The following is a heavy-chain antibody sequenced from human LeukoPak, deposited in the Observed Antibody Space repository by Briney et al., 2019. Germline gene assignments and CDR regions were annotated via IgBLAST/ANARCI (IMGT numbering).Heavy chain of an antibody. D-gene: IGHD2-2*01. J-gene: IGHJ4*02. CDR2: IIPISGTT. Sequence: SVKVSCKASGGTFSSYATSWVRQAPGQGLEWMGGIIPISGTTNYAQKFQGRVTITSDESTSTAYMELSSLRSEDTAMYYCATYCSSANCYIWGYYFDYWGQGTLVTVSS. V-gene: IGHV1-69*13. CDR3: ATYCSSANCYIWGYYFDY. CDR1: GGTFSSYA.